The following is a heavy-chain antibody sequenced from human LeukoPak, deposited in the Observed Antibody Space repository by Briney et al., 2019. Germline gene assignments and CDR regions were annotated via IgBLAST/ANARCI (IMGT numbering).Heavy chain of an antibody. D-gene: IGHD3-10*01. V-gene: IGHV1-69*13. CDR3: ARAGGITMVRGVPYYYYYYGMDV. J-gene: IGHJ6*04. Sequence: SVKVSCKASGGTFSSYAISWVRQAPGQGLEWMGGIIPIFGTANYALKFQGRVTITADESTSTAYMELSSLRSEDTAVYYCARAGGITMVRGVPYYYYYYGMDVWGKGTTVTVSS. CDR2: IIPIFGTA. CDR1: GGTFSSYA.